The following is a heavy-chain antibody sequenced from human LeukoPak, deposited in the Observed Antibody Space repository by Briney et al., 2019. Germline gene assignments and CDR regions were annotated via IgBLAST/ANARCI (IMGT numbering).Heavy chain of an antibody. CDR1: GFTFSSYG. CDR3: ARSRAFDY. D-gene: IGHD2/OR15-2a*01. Sequence: GGSLRLSCAASGFTFSSYGMHWVRQAPGKGLEWVALIEPDGSNKYYADSVKGRFTISRDNSKNTLHLQMNSLRAEDTAVYYCARSRAFDYWGQGTLVTVSS. CDR2: IEPDGSNK. J-gene: IGHJ4*02. V-gene: IGHV3-30*02.